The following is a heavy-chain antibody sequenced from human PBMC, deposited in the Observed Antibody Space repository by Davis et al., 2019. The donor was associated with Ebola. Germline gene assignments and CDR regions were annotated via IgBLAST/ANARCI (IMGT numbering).Heavy chain of an antibody. J-gene: IGHJ6*04. CDR1: GFTFSSYW. Sequence: GESLKISCAVSGFTFSSYWMHWIRQAPGKGLEWVAVISYDGSNKYYADSVKGRFTISRDNSKNTLYLQMNSLRAEDTAVYYCARDLGYCSGGSCLLYYYYGMDVWGKGTTVTVSS. V-gene: IGHV3-30-3*01. CDR2: ISYDGSNK. CDR3: ARDLGYCSGGSCLLYYYYGMDV. D-gene: IGHD2-15*01.